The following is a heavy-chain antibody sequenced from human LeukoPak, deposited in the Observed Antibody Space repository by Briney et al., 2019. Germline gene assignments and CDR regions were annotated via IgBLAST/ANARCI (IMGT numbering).Heavy chain of an antibody. D-gene: IGHD2-15*01. CDR1: GGSISSGSYY. J-gene: IGHJ6*03. Sequence: SQTLSLTCTVSGGSISSGSYYWSWIRQPARKGLEWIGRIYTSGSTNYNPSLKSRVTISVDTSKNQFSLKLSSVTAADTAVYYCGRGSGGLYYYYYMDVWGKGTTVTVSS. V-gene: IGHV4-61*02. CDR3: GRGSGGLYYYYYMDV. CDR2: IYTSGST.